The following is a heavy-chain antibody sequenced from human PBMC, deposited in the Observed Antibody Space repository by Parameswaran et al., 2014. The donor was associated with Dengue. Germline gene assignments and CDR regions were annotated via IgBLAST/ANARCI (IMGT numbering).Heavy chain of an antibody. CDR2: INHSGST. CDR3: ARGLRSTVTTFRYYYGMDV. V-gene: IGHV4-34*01. Sequence: RWIRQPPGKGLEWIGEINHSGSTNYNPSLKSRVTISVDTSKNQFSLKLSSVTAADTAVYYCARGLRSTVTTFRYYYGMDVWGQGTTVTVSS. D-gene: IGHD4-17*01. J-gene: IGHJ6*02.